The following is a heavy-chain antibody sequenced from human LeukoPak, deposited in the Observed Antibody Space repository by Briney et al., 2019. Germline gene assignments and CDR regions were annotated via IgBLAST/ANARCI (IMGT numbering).Heavy chain of an antibody. J-gene: IGHJ4*02. CDR3: ARYNDYVLDY. CDR2: INHSGST. Sequence: SETLSLTCTVSGGSITSSSYYWGWIRQPPGKGLEWIGEINHSGSTNYNPSLKSRVTISVDTSKNQFSLKLSSVTAADTAVYYCARYNDYVLDYWGQGTLVTVSS. D-gene: IGHD3-16*01. CDR1: GGSITSSSYY. V-gene: IGHV4-39*07.